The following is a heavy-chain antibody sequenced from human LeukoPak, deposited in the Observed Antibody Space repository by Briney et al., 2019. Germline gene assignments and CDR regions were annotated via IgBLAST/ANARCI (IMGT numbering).Heavy chain of an antibody. J-gene: IGHJ3*01. D-gene: IGHD1-26*01. CDR1: RVTFSNTW. V-gene: IGHV3-15*01. CDR2: VKSSSNGGGAT. CDR3: ATDRIVGASAFDV. Sequence: GGSLRLSSAASRVTFSNTWMNWLRQAPAKGLEYIGRVKSSSNGGGATEYAAPVTGRFFISRDDSANTLYLQLKSLKTEDTAVYYCATDRIVGASAFDVWGQGTMVTVSS.